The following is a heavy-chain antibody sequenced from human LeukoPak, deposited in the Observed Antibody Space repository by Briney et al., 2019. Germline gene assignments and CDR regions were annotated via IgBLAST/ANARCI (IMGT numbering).Heavy chain of an antibody. CDR1: GFTFSDYA. CDR2: INGDSGLI. D-gene: IGHD7-27*01. Sequence: AGGSLRLSCAASGFTFSDYAMNWVRQAPMKGLEWVSHINGDSGLIDYAGPVRGRFTISRDNAQSSLYLQMNSLRAEDTAVYYCARDLNWGFDYWGQGILVTVSS. CDR3: ARDLNWGFDY. J-gene: IGHJ4*02. V-gene: IGHV3-48*01.